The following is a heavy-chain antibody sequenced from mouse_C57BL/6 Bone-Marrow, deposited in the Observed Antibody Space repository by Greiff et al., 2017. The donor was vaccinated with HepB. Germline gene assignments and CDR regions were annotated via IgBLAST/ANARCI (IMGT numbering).Heavy chain of an antibody. D-gene: IGHD2-3*01. Sequence: VQLKESGPELVKPGASVKISCKASGYSFTGYYMNWVKQSPEKSLEWIGEINPSTGGTTYNQKFKAKATLTVDKSSSTAYMQLKSLTSEDSAVYYCARNGYYEDYAMDYWGQGTSVTVSS. CDR2: INPSTGGT. CDR1: GYSFTGYY. CDR3: ARNGYYEDYAMDY. V-gene: IGHV1-42*01. J-gene: IGHJ4*01.